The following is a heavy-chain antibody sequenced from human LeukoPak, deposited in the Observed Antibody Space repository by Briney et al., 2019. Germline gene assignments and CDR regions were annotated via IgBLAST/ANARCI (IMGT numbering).Heavy chain of an antibody. V-gene: IGHV3-48*03. CDR2: ISSSGNTI. CDR1: GFTFSSYE. CDR3: AKDRCSNGVGCYYYYMDV. D-gene: IGHD2-8*01. J-gene: IGHJ6*03. Sequence: GGSLRLSCAASGFTFSSYEMNWVRQAPGKGLEWVSYISSSGNTIYYADSVKGRFSISRDSSKNILYLQMNSLRAEDTAVYYCAKDRCSNGVGCYYYYMDVWGKGTTVTISS.